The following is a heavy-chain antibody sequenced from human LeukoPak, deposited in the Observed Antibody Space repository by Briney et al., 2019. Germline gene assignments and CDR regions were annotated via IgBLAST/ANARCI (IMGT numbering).Heavy chain of an antibody. J-gene: IGHJ4*02. Sequence: GGSLRLSCEASGFTFNNYWMSWFRQAPGKGLEWVAVISYRGSNKYYTDSVKGRFTISRDSSKNTLYLQMNSLRPEDTAVYYCARGAHYDDYGGGYFDYWGQGTLVTVSS. V-gene: IGHV3-30*03. CDR1: GFTFNNYW. CDR3: ARGAHYDDYGGGYFDY. CDR2: ISYRGSNK. D-gene: IGHD4-23*01.